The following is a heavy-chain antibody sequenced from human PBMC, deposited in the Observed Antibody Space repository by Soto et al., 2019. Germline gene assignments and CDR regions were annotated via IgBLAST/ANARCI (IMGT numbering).Heavy chain of an antibody. CDR2: LFYSGGT. V-gene: IGHV4-39*01. CDR1: GDSISTSNYY. J-gene: IGHJ4*02. CDR3: ARSSHY. Sequence: SETLSLTCSVSGDSISTSNYYWGWIRQPSGKGLEWIGHLFYSGGTYYNPSLKSRVSISVDTSKNQFSLKLSSVTAADTAVYYCARSSHYWGQGTLVTVSS.